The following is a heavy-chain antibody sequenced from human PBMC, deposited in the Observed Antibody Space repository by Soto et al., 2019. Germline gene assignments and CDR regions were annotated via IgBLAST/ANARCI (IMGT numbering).Heavy chain of an antibody. CDR1: GGTFSSYA. Sequence: QVQLVQSGAEVKKPGSSVKVSCKASGGTFSSYAISWVRQAPGQGLEWMGGTIPIFGTANYEQKFQGRVTITADEYTSTDYMELSSLRSEDTAVYYCARDRYDFWSGYYRLDYWGQGTLVTVSS. CDR3: ARDRYDFWSGYYRLDY. V-gene: IGHV1-69*12. J-gene: IGHJ4*02. D-gene: IGHD3-3*01. CDR2: TIPIFGTA.